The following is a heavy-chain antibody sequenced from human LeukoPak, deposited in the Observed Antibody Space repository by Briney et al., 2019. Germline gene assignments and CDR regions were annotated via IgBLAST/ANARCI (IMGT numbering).Heavy chain of an antibody. CDR2: ISSSSNYI. D-gene: IGHD3-9*01. J-gene: IGHJ4*02. Sequence: GGSLRLSCAASGFTFSSYGMSWVRQAPGKGLESVSSISSSSNYIYYADSVKGRFTISRDNAKNSLFLQMNSLRAEDTAVYYCARVGYYDILTGPTIDYYFEYWGQGTLVTVSS. CDR3: ARVGYYDILTGPTIDYYFEY. V-gene: IGHV3-21*01. CDR1: GFTFSSYG.